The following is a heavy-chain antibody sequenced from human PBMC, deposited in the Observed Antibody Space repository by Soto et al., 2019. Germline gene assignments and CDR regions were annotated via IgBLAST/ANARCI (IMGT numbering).Heavy chain of an antibody. J-gene: IGHJ4*02. CDR1: GFIFSSAW. CDR3: TTDLFRDRALHNDY. Sequence: PGGSLRLSCGAFGFIFSSAWMSWVRQAPGRGLEYVGRIKSRRNGGTADYASPVKGRFTISRDDSKNTLYLQINRLETEDTGVYYCTTDLFRDRALHNDYWGQGTLVTVSS. CDR2: IKSRRNGGTA. D-gene: IGHD2-21*02. V-gene: IGHV3-15*01.